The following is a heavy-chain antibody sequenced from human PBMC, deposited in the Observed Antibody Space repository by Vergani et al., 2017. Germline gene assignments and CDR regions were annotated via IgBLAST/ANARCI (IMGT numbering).Heavy chain of an antibody. CDR1: GGSISSYY. D-gene: IGHD3-10*01. CDR2: IYYSGST. V-gene: IGHV4-59*01. Sequence: QVQLQESGPGLVKPSETLSLTCTVSGGSISSYYWSWIRQPPGKGLEWIGYIYYSGSTNYNPSLKSRVTISVDTAKNQFSLKLGSVTAADTAVYYCARDSLLWFGELSMPYWYFDLWGRGTLVTVSS. CDR3: ARDSLLWFGELSMPYWYFDL. J-gene: IGHJ2*01.